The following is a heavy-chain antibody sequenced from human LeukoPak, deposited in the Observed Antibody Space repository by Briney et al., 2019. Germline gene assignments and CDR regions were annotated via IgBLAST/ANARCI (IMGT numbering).Heavy chain of an antibody. J-gene: IGHJ4*02. CDR3: GGLKSSGYLIEY. CDR1: GFIVSSNY. Sequence: GGSLRLSCAASGFIVSSNYMSWVRQAPGKGLEWVSAIYSGGNTYYADSVKGRFTISRDNSKNTLFLQMNSLRIDDTAVYYCGGLKSSGYLIEYWGQGTLVTVSS. CDR2: IYSGGNT. V-gene: IGHV3-53*01. D-gene: IGHD3-22*01.